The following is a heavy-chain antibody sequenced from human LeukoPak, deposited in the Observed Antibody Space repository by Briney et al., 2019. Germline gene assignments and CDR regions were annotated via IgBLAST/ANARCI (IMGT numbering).Heavy chain of an antibody. CDR1: GDSVSNNA. D-gene: IGHD6-13*01. CDR2: TYYDSKWYN. J-gene: IGHJ3*02. V-gene: IGHV6-1*01. Sequence: SQTLSLTCVISGDSVSNNAWNWVRQTPSGGLECLGRTYYDSKWYNHYAESVKGRISINPDTSKNQFSLQLNSVTPEDTAVYYCARGWARDGFNIWSKGTMVTVSS. CDR3: ARGWARDGFNI.